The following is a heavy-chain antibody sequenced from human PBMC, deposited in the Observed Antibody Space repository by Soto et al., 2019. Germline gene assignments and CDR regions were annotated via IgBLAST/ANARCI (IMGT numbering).Heavy chain of an antibody. CDR3: ARGHYYDSSGYDAFDI. CDR2: MNPNSGNT. J-gene: IGHJ3*02. CDR1: GYTFTSYD. D-gene: IGHD3-22*01. V-gene: IGHV1-8*01. Sequence: ASVKVSCKASGYTFTSYDINWVRQATGQGLEWMGWMNPNSGNTGYAQKFQGRVTMTRNTSISTAYMELSSLRSEDTAVYYCARGHYYDSSGYDAFDIWGQGTMVTVSS.